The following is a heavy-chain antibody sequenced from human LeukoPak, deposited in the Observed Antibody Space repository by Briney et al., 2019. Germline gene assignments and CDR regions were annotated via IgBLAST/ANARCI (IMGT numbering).Heavy chain of an antibody. CDR1: GDSVSSISVA. CDR3: ALARSEYHYGMDV. V-gene: IGHV6-1*01. CDR2: TYYRSKWYY. Sequence: PSQSLSLTCAISGDSVSSISVAWNWIRQSPSRGLGWLGRTYYRSKWYYEYAVSVKGRININPDPSKNQLSLQLNSVTPEDTAVYYCALARSEYHYGMDVWGQGTTVTVSS. J-gene: IGHJ6*02.